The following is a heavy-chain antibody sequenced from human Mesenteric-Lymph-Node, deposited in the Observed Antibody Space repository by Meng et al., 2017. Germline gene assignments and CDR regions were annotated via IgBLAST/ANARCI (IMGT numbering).Heavy chain of an antibody. CDR1: GGSIASSNG. V-gene: IGHV4-4*02. D-gene: IGHD2-15*01. CDR3: ASHLGG. J-gene: IGHJ4*02. Sequence: QGQPQDAGPVRVKPSGPLSPTCAGSGGSIASSNGWSWVRQPPGKGLDWIGEIYHSGSTNYTPSLKSRVTISVDKSKNQFALKLSSVTAADTAVYSCASHLGGWGQGTLVTVSS. CDR2: IYHSGST.